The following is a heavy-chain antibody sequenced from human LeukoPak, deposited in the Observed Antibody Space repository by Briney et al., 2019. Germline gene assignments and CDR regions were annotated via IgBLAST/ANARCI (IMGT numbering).Heavy chain of an antibody. V-gene: IGHV4-61*01. Sequence: PSETLSLTCAVSGYSISSGYYWGWIRQPPGKGLEWIGYIYYSGSTNYNPSLKSRVTISVDTSKNQFSLKLSSVTAADTAVYYCARDRRYYGSGSYFRFDYWGQGTLVTVSS. J-gene: IGHJ4*02. D-gene: IGHD3-10*01. CDR2: IYYSGST. CDR3: ARDRRYYGSGSYFRFDY. CDR1: GYSISSGYY.